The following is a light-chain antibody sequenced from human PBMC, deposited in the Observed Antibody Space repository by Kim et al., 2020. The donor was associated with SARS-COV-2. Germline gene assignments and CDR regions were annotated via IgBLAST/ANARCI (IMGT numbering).Light chain of an antibody. Sequence: SVGDRVTINCQASQDISKYLNWYQQKPGKAPELLIYDSSTLETGVPSRFRGNGSGTHYTFTITSLQPEDIATYYCQQYDNRPPLTFGGGTKVEIK. CDR3: QQYDNRPPLT. CDR2: DSS. V-gene: IGKV1-33*01. J-gene: IGKJ4*01. CDR1: QDISKY.